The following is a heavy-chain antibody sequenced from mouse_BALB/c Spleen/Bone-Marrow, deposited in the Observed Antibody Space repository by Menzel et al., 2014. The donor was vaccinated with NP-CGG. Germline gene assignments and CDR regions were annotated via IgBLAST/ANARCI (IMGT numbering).Heavy chain of an antibody. J-gene: IGHJ3*01. CDR3: ASPSDGNPFAY. Sequence: QVQLQQPGPQLVRPGASVKISCKASGYSFTSYWMHWVKQRPQQGLEWIGMIDPSDSETRLNQKFKDKATLTVDKSSSTSYMQLSSPTSEDSAVYYCASPSDGNPFAYWGQGTLVTVSA. CDR2: IDPSDSET. D-gene: IGHD2-1*01. V-gene: IGHV1-74*01. CDR1: GYSFTSYW.